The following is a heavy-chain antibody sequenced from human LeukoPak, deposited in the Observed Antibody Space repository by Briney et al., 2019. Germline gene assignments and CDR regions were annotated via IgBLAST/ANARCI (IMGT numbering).Heavy chain of an antibody. CDR1: GGSISSYQ. J-gene: IGHJ3*02. D-gene: IGHD2-2*01. Sequence: SETLSLTCTVSGGSISSYQWSWIRQPPGKGLEWIGEINHSGSTNYNPSLKSRVTISVDTSKNQFSLKLSSVTAADTAVYYCARGGRVVPAAIRGAFDIWGQGTMVTVSS. CDR3: ARGGRVVPAAIRGAFDI. CDR2: INHSGST. V-gene: IGHV4-34*01.